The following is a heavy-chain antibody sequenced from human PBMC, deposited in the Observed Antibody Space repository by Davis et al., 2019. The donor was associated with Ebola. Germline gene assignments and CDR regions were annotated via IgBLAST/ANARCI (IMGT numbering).Heavy chain of an antibody. CDR3: ARVGSYYSSFGY. D-gene: IGHD1-26*01. CDR2: INHSGST. CDR1: GGSFSGYY. Sequence: SETLSLTCAVYGGSFSGYYWSWIRQPPGKGLEWIGEINHSGSTNYNPSLKSRVTISVDTSKNQFSLKLSSVTAADTAVYYCARVGSYYSSFGYWGQGTLVTVSP. J-gene: IGHJ4*02. V-gene: IGHV4-34*01.